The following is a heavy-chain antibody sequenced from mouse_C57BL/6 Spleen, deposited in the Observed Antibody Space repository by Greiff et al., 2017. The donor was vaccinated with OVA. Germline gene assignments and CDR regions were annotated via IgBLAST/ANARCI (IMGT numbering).Heavy chain of an antibody. D-gene: IGHD3-1*01. CDR2: IDPSDSYT. CDR3: ARRDGIGDYFDY. Sequence: QVQLKQPGAELVKPGASVKLSCKASGYTFTSYWMQWVKQRPGQGLEWIGEIDPSDSYTNYNQKFKGKATLTVDTSSSTAYMQLSSLTSEDSAVYYCARRDGIGDYFDYWGQGTTLTVSS. V-gene: IGHV1-50*01. J-gene: IGHJ2*01. CDR1: GYTFTSYW.